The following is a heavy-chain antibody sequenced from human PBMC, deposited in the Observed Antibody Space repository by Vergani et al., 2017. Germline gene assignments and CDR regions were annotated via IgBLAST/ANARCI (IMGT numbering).Heavy chain of an antibody. V-gene: IGHV4-4*03. CDR1: GGSISSSNW. Sequence: QVQLQESGPGLVKPPGTLSLTCAVSGGSISSSNWWSWVRQPPGKGLEWIGEIYHSGSTNYNLSLKSRVTISVDKSKNQFSLKLSSVTAADTAVYYCASTNPGIAAASYAAWGVYWGQGTLVTVSS. J-gene: IGHJ4*02. CDR3: ASTNPGIAAASYAAWGVY. D-gene: IGHD6-13*01. CDR2: IYHSGST.